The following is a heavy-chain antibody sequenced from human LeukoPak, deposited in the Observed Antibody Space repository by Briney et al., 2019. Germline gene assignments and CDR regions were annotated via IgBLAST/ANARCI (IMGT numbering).Heavy chain of an antibody. CDR1: GFPFSNYA. CDR3: ARATRLGIFDY. D-gene: IGHD7-27*01. Sequence: GRSLRLSCAASGFPFSNYAMHWVRQAPGKGLEWVAVISYDGSTKYYADSVKGRFTISRDNSKNTLYVQMNNLRAEDTAVYYCARATRLGIFDYWGQGTLVTVSS. CDR2: ISYDGSTK. J-gene: IGHJ4*02. V-gene: IGHV3-30*01.